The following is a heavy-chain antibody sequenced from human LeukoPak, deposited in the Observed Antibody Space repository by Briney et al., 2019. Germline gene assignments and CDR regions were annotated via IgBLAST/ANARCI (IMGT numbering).Heavy chain of an antibody. V-gene: IGHV4-59*08. CDR2: IYYSGST. D-gene: IGHD3-10*01. CDR1: CGSLSSFY. CDR3: ASFRVSRGAFDI. Sequence: SGNPFPPRPGSCGSLSSFYWGWIPQPPGKGPEWIGYIYYSGSTNYNPSLKSRVTISVDTSKNQFSLKLSSVTAADTAVYYCASFRVSRGAFDIWGQGTMVTVSS. J-gene: IGHJ3*02.